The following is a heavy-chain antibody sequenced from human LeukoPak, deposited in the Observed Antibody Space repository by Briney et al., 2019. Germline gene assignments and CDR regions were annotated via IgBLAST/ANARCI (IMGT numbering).Heavy chain of an antibody. D-gene: IGHD3-22*01. CDR1: GFTFSSYS. CDR2: ISSSSSYI. V-gene: IGHV3-21*01. CDR3: ARERDYDSSGYILY. J-gene: IGHJ4*02. Sequence: GGSLRLSCAASGFTFSSYSMNWVRQAPGKGLEWASSISSSSSYIYYADSVKGRFTISRDNAKNSLYLQMNSLRAEDTAVYYCARERDYDSSGYILYWGQGTLVTVSS.